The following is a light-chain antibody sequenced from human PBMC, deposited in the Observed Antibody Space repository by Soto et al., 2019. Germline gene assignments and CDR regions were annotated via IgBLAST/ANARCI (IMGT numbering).Light chain of an antibody. CDR2: GAS. J-gene: IGKJ5*01. CDR1: HSVSSSY. V-gene: IGKV3-20*01. CDR3: QQYGSSPPIT. Sequence: EIVLTQSPGTLSLSPGERATLSCRASHSVSSSYLAWYQQKPGQAPRLLIYGASSRATGIPDRFSGSGSGTDFTLTISRLEPEDFAVYYCQQYGSSPPITFDQGTRLEIK.